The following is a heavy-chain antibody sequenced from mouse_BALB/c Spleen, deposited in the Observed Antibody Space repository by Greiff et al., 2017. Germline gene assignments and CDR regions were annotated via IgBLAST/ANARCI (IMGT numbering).Heavy chain of an antibody. D-gene: IGHD2-1*01. CDR2: IYPGNVNT. CDR1: GYTFTSYY. J-gene: IGHJ4*01. Sequence: VQLQQPGPELVKPGASVRISCKASGYTFTSYYIHWVKQRPGQGLEWIGWIYPGNVNTKYNEKFKGKATLTADKSSSTAYMQLSSLTSEDSAVYFCARGNSYAMDYWGQGTSVTVSS. V-gene: IGHV1S56*01. CDR3: ARGNSYAMDY.